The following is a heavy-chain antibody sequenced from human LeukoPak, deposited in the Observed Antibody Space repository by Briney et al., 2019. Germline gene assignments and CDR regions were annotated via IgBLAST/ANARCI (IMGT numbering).Heavy chain of an antibody. J-gene: IGHJ5*02. CDR1: GGSAGSGSYY. D-gene: IGHD3-3*01. CDR2: IYYSGST. V-gene: IGHV4-61*01. Sequence: SETLSLTCTVSGGSAGSGSYYWSWIRQPPGKGLEWIGYIYYSGSTNYNPSLKSRVTISVDTSKNQFSLKLSSVTAADTAVYYCASITIFGVKTGSITWGQGTLVTVSS. CDR3: ASITIFGVKTGSIT.